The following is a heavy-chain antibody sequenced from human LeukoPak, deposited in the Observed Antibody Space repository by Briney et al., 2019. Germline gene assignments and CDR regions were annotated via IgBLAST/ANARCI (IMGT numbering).Heavy chain of an antibody. Sequence: GGSLRLSCAASGFTFSSYAMHRVRQAPGKGLEWVAGISYDESNKYYADSVKGRFTISRDNSKNTLYLQMNSLRAEDTAVYYCARAYSSGYYDRRIDYWGQGSLVTVSS. CDR3: ARAYSSGYYDRRIDY. V-gene: IGHV3-30-3*01. CDR2: ISYDESNK. J-gene: IGHJ4*02. D-gene: IGHD3-22*01. CDR1: GFTFSSYA.